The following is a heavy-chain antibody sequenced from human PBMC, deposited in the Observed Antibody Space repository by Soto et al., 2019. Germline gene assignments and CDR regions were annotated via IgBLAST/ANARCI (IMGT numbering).Heavy chain of an antibody. J-gene: IGHJ6*02. CDR2: IIPFFGTS. D-gene: IGHD2-21*01. V-gene: IGHV1-69*01. CDR3: ARVRHINNYGMAV. CDR1: GGTFSSYP. Sequence: QVQLVQSGAEVKKPGSSVKVSCEASGGTFSSYPINWVRQAPGQGLEWMGGIIPFFGTSNYAQKFQGRVTITADDSTSTAYMELRSLRSEDTAVYYCARVRHINNYGMAVWGQGTTVTVSS.